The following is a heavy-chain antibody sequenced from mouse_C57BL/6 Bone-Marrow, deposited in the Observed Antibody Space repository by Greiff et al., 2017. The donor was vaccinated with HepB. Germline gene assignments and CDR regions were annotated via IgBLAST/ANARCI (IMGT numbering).Heavy chain of an antibody. V-gene: IGHV14-3*01. CDR2: IDPANGNT. D-gene: IGHD2-2*01. Sequence: EVQRVESVAELVRPGASVKLSCTASGFNIKNTYMHWVKQRPEQGLEWIGRIDPANGNTKYAPKFQGKATITADTSSNTAYLQLSSLTSEDTAIYYCARRIQGYDAYWYFDVWGTGTTVTVSS. CDR1: GFNIKNTY. CDR3: ARRIQGYDAYWYFDV. J-gene: IGHJ1*03.